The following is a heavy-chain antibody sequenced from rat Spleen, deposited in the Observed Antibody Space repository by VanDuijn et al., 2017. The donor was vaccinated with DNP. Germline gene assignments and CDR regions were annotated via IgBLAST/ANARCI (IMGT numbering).Heavy chain of an antibody. Sequence: EVQLVESGGGLVQPGRSLKLSCAASGFTFSDYYMAWVRQAPTKGLEWVAYITYDGGGTYYRDSVKGRFTISRDNAKSTLYLQMNSLRSEDMATYYCASWAPIAPLSTSNYWGQGVMVTVSS. J-gene: IGHJ2*01. D-gene: IGHD1-2*01. CDR2: ITYDGGGT. CDR1: GFTFSDYY. V-gene: IGHV5-20*01. CDR3: ASWAPIAPLSTSNY.